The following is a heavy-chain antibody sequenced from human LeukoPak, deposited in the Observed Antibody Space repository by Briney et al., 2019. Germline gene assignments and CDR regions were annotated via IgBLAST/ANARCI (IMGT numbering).Heavy chain of an antibody. CDR3: AREDNWDAFDI. D-gene: IGHD1-20*01. CDR2: ISSSSSYI. J-gene: IGHJ3*02. Sequence: GGSLRLSCAASGFTFSSYSMNWVRQAPGKGLEWVSSISSSSSYIYYADSVKGRFTISRDNAKNSLYLQMNSLRAEDTAVYYCAREDNWDAFDIWGQGTMVTVSS. V-gene: IGHV3-21*01. CDR1: GFTFSSYS.